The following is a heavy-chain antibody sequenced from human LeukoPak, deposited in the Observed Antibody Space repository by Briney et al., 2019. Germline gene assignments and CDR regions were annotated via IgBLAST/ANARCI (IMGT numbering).Heavy chain of an antibody. J-gene: IGHJ4*02. CDR3: ARGSLPHTMVTYYFDY. Sequence: SETLSLTCTVSAGSISSYYGGWIRQPPGKGMGWVGYIHYSGSPNYNPSLKSRVTISVDTSKIQSSLKLSSVTAADTAVYYCARGSLPHTMVTYYFDYWGQGTLVTVST. CDR2: IHYSGSP. D-gene: IGHD5-18*01. CDR1: AGSISSYY. V-gene: IGHV4-59*01.